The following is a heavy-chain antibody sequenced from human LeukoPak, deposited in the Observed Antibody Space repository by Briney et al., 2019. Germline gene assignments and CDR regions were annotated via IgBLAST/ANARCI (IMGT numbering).Heavy chain of an antibody. CDR3: ARQPYSSRDLYYFDY. J-gene: IGHJ4*02. CDR2: IYYSGST. CDR1: GGSISSSSYY. Sequence: PSETLSLTCTVSGGSISSSSYYWGWIRQPPGKGLEWIGSIYYSGSTYYNPSLKSRVTISVDTSKNQFSLKLSSVTAADTAVYYCARQPYSSRDLYYFDYWGQGTLVTVSS. V-gene: IGHV4-39*01. D-gene: IGHD6-13*01.